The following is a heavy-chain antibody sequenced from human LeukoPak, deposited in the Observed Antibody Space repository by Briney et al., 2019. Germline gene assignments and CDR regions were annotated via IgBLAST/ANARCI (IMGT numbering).Heavy chain of an antibody. Sequence: ASVKVSCKASGYTFTSYGISWVRQAPGQGLEWMGWISAYNGNTNYAQKLQGRVTMTTDTSTSTAYMELRSLRSDVTAVYYCARVMYYYDSSGLFDYWGQGTLVTVSS. CDR2: ISAYNGNT. CDR1: GYTFTSYG. V-gene: IGHV1-18*01. J-gene: IGHJ4*02. D-gene: IGHD3-22*01. CDR3: ARVMYYYDSSGLFDY.